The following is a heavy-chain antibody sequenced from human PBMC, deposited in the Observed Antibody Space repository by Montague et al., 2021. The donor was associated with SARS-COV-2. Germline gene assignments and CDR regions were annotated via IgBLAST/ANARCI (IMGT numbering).Heavy chain of an antibody. Sequence: CAISGDSVSGHIATWNWIRQSPSRGLEWLGRTYYRSKWYNDYAVSVKSRVIINPDTSNNRISPQLNSVTPEDTAVYYCARAYCGGDCYFYWYFDLWGRGTLVTVSS. CDR1: GDSVSGHIAT. V-gene: IGHV6-1*01. CDR2: TYYRSKWYN. D-gene: IGHD2-21*02. CDR3: ARAYCGGDCYFYWYFDL. J-gene: IGHJ2*01.